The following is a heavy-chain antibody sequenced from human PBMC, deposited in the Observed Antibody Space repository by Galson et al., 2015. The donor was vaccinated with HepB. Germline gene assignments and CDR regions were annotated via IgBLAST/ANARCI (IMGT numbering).Heavy chain of an antibody. CDR2: ISAYNGNT. V-gene: IGHV1-18*01. CDR3: ARRRDDFWSGYYDEYRYFDL. D-gene: IGHD3-3*01. Sequence: SVKVSCKASGYTFTSYGISWVRQAPGQGLEWMGWISAYNGNTNYAQKFQGRVTMTTDTSTSTAYMELRSLRSDDTAVYYCARRRDDFWSGYYDEYRYFDLWGRGTLVTVSS. J-gene: IGHJ2*01. CDR1: GYTFTSYG.